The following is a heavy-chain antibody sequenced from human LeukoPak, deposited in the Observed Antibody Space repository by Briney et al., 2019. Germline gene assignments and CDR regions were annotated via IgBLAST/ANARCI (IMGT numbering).Heavy chain of an antibody. CDR1: GFTFNSYA. CDR3: ARDQLAYSGYDTLSDY. V-gene: IGHV3-30*04. CDR2: ISYDGSNK. J-gene: IGHJ4*02. D-gene: IGHD5-12*01. Sequence: GRSLRLSCAASGFTFNSYAIHWVRQAPGKGLEWVAVISYDGSNKYYADSVKGRFTISRDNSKNTLYLQLNSLRPEDTAVYYCARDQLAYSGYDTLSDYWGQGTLVTVSS.